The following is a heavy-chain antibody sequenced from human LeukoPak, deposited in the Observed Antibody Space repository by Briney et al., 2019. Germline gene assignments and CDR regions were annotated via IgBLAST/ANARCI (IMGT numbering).Heavy chain of an antibody. CDR3: ARHGVKYSHSIDS. CDR1: GNSFTNSW. D-gene: IGHD2/OR15-2a*01. J-gene: IGHJ4*02. Sequence: HGESLKISCQGSGNSFTNSWIGWVRQMPGKGLEWMGIIYLGDSDVRYSPSFRGQVTIPADKSINSAYLQWSSLKDSDTAMYYCARHGVKYSHSIDSWGQGTLVTVSS. V-gene: IGHV5-51*01. CDR2: IYLGDSDV.